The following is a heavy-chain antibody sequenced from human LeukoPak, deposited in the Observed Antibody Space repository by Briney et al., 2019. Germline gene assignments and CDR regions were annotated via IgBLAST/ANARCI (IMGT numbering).Heavy chain of an antibody. V-gene: IGHV1-2*02. CDR1: GYTFTGYY. J-gene: IGHJ5*02. CDR3: ARGCSSTSCHPLYNWFDP. D-gene: IGHD2-2*01. CDR2: INPNSGGT. Sequence: ASVKVSCKASGYTFTGYYMHWVRQAPGQGLEWMGWINPNSGGTNYAQKFQGRVTMTRDTSISTAYMELSRLRSDDTAVYYCARGCSSTSCHPLYNWFDPWGQGTLVTVSS.